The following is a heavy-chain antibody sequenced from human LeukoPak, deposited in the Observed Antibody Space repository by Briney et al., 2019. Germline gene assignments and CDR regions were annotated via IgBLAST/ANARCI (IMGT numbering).Heavy chain of an antibody. D-gene: IGHD3-3*01. CDR1: GFTFSSYW. V-gene: IGHV3-7*01. J-gene: IGHJ4*02. Sequence: GGSLRLSCAASGFTFSSYWMSWVRQAPGKGLEWVANIKQDGSEKYYVDSVKGRFTISRDNAKNSLYLQMNSLRAEDTAVYYCARLLKGDFWSGYYPNFDYWGQGTLVTVSS. CDR3: ARLLKGDFWSGYYPNFDY. CDR2: IKQDGSEK.